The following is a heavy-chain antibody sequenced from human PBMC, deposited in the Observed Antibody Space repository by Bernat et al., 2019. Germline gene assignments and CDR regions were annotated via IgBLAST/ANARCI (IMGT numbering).Heavy chain of an antibody. CDR2: INAGNGNT. CDR1: GYTFTSYA. Sequence: QVQLVQSGAEVKKPGASVKVSCKASGYTFTSYAMHWVRQAPGQRLEWMGWINAGNGNTKYSQKFQGRVTITRDTSASTAYMEPSSLRSEDTAVYYCARAQDCGGDCDFDYWGQGTLVTVSS. J-gene: IGHJ4*02. D-gene: IGHD2-21*02. V-gene: IGHV1-3*01. CDR3: ARAQDCGGDCDFDY.